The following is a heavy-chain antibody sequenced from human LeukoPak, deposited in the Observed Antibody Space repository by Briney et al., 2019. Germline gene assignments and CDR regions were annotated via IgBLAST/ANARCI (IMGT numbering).Heavy chain of an antibody. CDR2: INHSGST. V-gene: IGHV4-34*01. CDR1: GGSFSGYY. CDR3: ARYTEGYSYGPLFNAFDI. J-gene: IGHJ3*02. D-gene: IGHD5-18*01. Sequence: SETLSLTCAVYGGSFSGYYWSWIRQPPGKGLEWIGEINHSGSTNYNPSLKSRVTISVDTSKNQFSLKLSSVAAADTAVYYCARYTEGYSYGPLFNAFDIWGQGTMVTVSS.